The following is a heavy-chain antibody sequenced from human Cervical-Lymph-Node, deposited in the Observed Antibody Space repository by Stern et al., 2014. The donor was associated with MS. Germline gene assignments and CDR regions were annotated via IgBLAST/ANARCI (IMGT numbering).Heavy chain of an antibody. CDR3: AREETGMVFSLPTY. CDR1: GYTFTNYA. V-gene: IGHV1-18*01. J-gene: IGHJ4*02. CDR2: ISAYNGDT. Sequence: VHLVESGAEVKKPGASVKDSCKASGYTFTNYAITWVRQAPGPGPQWMGWISAYNGDTNYAPKFQGRATMTTDASTSTAYLEVRSLTSDDTAVYYCAREETGMVFSLPTYWGQGTLVTVSS. D-gene: IGHD5-18*01.